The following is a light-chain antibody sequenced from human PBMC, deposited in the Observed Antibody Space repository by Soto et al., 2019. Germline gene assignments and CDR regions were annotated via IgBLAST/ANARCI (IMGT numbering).Light chain of an antibody. V-gene: IGLV2-8*01. CDR1: SSDVGGYNY. Sequence: QSALTQPPSASGSPGQSVTISCTGTSSDVGGYNYVSWYQHHPGKAPKLIIYDVFEWPSGVPDRFSGSKSGNTASLTVSGLQTEDEAEYYCTSFAGSKDLLFGGGTQLTVL. J-gene: IGLJ3*02. CDR2: DVF. CDR3: TSFAGSKDLL.